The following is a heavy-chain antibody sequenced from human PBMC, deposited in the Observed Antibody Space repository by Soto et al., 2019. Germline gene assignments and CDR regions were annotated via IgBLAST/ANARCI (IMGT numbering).Heavy chain of an antibody. J-gene: IGHJ6*02. CDR1: GGTFSRYA. V-gene: IGHV1-69*13. Sequence: ASVKVSCKASGGTFSRYAISWVRQAPGQGLEWMGGIIPIFGTANYAQKFQGRVTITADESTSTAYMELSSLRSEDTAVYYCAICSGGSCYLYYGMDVWGQGTTVTVSS. CDR2: IIPIFGTA. CDR3: AICSGGSCYLYYGMDV. D-gene: IGHD2-15*01.